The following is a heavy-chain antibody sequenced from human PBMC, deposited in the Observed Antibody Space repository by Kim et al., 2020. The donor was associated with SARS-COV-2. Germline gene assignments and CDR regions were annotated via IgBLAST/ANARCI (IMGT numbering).Heavy chain of an antibody. D-gene: IGHD3-22*01. Sequence: SETLSLTCAVYGGSFSGYYWSWIRQPPGKGLEWIGEINHSGSTNYNPSLKSRVTISVDTSKNQFSLKLSSVTAADTAVYYCAREGLFAEREYYYDSSGYLNWFDPWGQGTLVTVSS. J-gene: IGHJ5*02. CDR3: AREGLFAEREYYYDSSGYLNWFDP. V-gene: IGHV4-34*01. CDR1: GGSFSGYY. CDR2: INHSGST.